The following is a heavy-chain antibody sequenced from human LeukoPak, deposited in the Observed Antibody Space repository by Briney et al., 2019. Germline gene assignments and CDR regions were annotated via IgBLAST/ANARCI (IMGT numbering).Heavy chain of an antibody. V-gene: IGHV3-7*03. Sequence: GGSLRLSCVASGFAFSSYWMNWVRQAPGKGLEWVANIKQDGNEKYYMASVKGRFTISRDNAKNSLYLQMNSLRAEDTAVYYCARNRCSGGSCSYDYWGQGTLVTVSS. D-gene: IGHD2-15*01. CDR1: GFAFSSYW. J-gene: IGHJ4*02. CDR3: ARNRCSGGSCSYDY. CDR2: IKQDGNEK.